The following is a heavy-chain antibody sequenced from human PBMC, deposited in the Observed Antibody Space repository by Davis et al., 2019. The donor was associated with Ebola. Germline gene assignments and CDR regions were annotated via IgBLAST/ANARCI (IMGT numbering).Heavy chain of an antibody. Sequence: PGGSLRLSCAASGFTFSSYAMSWVRQAPGKGLEWVSAISGSGGSTYYADSVKGRFTISRDNSKNTLYLQMNSLRAEDTAVYYCATNPPSYYYYGMDVWGQGTTVTVSS. CDR2: ISGSGGST. V-gene: IGHV3-23*01. CDR3: ATNPPSYYYYGMDV. J-gene: IGHJ6*02. CDR1: GFTFSSYA.